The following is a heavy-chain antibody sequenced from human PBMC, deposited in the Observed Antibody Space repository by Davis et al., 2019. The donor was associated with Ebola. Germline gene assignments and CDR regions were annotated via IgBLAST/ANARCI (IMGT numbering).Heavy chain of an antibody. CDR1: GYSFTSYW. J-gene: IGHJ4*02. Sequence: KVPRKGSGYSFTSYWIGWVRQMSGKGLEWMGIIYPGDSDTRYSPSFQGQVTISADKSISTAYLQWSSLKASDTAMYYCARLASSIAAAFYWGQGTLVTVSS. CDR3: ARLASSIAAAFY. V-gene: IGHV5-51*01. D-gene: IGHD6-13*01. CDR2: IYPGDSDT.